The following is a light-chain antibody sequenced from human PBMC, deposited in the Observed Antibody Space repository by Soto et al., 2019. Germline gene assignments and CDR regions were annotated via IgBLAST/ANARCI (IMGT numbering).Light chain of an antibody. J-gene: IGKJ5*01. V-gene: IGKV2-28*01. CDR3: MQSLQTPLT. CDR1: QSLLHSNGYNY. Sequence: EIVLTQSPLSLPVTPGEPASISCRSSQSLLHSNGYNYVDWYVQKPGQSPHLLIYLVSNRASVVPDRFSGSGSCTYFTLKISRVEAEDVGLYYCMQSLQTPLTFGQGTRLEIK. CDR2: LVS.